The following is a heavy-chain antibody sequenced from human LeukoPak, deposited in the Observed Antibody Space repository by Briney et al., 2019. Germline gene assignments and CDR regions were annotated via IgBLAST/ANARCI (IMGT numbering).Heavy chain of an antibody. Sequence: GGSLRLSCAASGFTFSSYAMSWVRQAPGRGLEWVSAISGSGGSTYYADSVKGRFTISRDNSKNTLYLQMNSLRAEDTAVYYCAKVLKYYYDSSFDYWGQGTLVTVSS. D-gene: IGHD3-22*01. CDR3: AKVLKYYYDSSFDY. CDR1: GFTFSSYA. J-gene: IGHJ4*02. V-gene: IGHV3-23*01. CDR2: ISGSGGST.